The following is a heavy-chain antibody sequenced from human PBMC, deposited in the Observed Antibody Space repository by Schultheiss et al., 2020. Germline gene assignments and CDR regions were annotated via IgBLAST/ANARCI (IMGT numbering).Heavy chain of an antibody. D-gene: IGHD2-21*02. CDR3: AGGGGDYDGRYNWFDP. Sequence: GSLRLSCAASGFTFSSYAMSWVRQAPGKGLEWVSAISGSGGSTYYADSVKGRFTISRDNSKNTLYLQMGSLRAEDMAVYYCAGGGGDYDGRYNWFDPWGKGTLVNVSS. V-gene: IGHV3-23*01. J-gene: IGHJ5*02. CDR2: ISGSGGST. CDR1: GFTFSSYA.